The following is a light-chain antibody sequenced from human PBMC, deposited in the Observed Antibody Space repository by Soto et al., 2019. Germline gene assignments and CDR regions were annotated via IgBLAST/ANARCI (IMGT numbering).Light chain of an antibody. CDR3: LLYYGATRL. CDR2: ENN. Sequence: NFMLTQPHSVSESPGKTLSISCTRSSGSIANNYVQWYQQRPGSAPTTVIYENNQRLSEVPDRFSGSTDGSSNSASLTISGLQIEGVADDYCLLYYGATRLFGGATKLAVL. V-gene: IGLV6-57*04. J-gene: IGLJ3*02. CDR1: SGSIANNY.